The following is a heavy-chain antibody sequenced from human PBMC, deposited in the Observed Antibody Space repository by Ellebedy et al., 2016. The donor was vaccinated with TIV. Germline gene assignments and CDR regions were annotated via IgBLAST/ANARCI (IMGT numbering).Heavy chain of an antibody. CDR3: AAFRGYSGLYGMDV. CDR1: GFIFHTYS. J-gene: IGHJ6*02. D-gene: IGHD5-12*01. CDR2: ISGSTSYI. V-gene: IGHV3-21*03. Sequence: GESLKISXEASGFIFHTYSMNWVRQAPGKGLEWLSYISGSTSYINYADSVKGRFTVSRDNANNSLSLQMNSLRAEDTAVYYCAAFRGYSGLYGMDVWGQGITVSVSS.